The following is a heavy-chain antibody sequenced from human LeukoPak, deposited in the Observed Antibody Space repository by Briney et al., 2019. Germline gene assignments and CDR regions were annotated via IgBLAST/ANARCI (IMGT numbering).Heavy chain of an antibody. CDR2: IRSYTT. J-gene: IGHJ4*02. V-gene: IGHV3-72*01. Sequence: GGSLRLSCAASGFTFSDHYIDWVRQAPGKGLEWVGRIRSYTTEYAASVKGRFTISRDDSKNSLYLQMNSLKTEDTAVYYCATTARVGQNWGQGTLVTVSS. CDR1: GFTFSDHY. D-gene: IGHD3/OR15-3a*01. CDR3: ATTARVGQN.